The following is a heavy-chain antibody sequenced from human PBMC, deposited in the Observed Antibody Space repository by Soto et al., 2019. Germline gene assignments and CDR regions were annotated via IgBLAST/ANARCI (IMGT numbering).Heavy chain of an antibody. CDR1: GFTFSSYA. Sequence: GGSLRLSCAASGFTFSSYAMSWVRQAPGKGLEWVSAISGSGGNTYYADSVKGRFTISRDNSKNTLYLQMNSLRAEDTAVYYCAKDMALDSSSYYFDYWGQGTLVTVSS. V-gene: IGHV3-23*01. CDR2: ISGSGGNT. CDR3: AKDMALDSSSYYFDY. J-gene: IGHJ4*02. D-gene: IGHD6-6*01.